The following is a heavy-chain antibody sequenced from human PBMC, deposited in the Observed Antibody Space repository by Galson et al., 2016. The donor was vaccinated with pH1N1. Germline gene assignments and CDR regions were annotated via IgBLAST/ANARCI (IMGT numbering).Heavy chain of an antibody. D-gene: IGHD2-8*02. CDR1: GFIVSRNY. J-gene: IGHJ4*02. Sequence: SLRLSCAASGFIVSRNYVSWVRQAPGKGLEWVSVISAGEITYYTDSVKGRSTISRDNSKNTVYLQMNSLRAEDTAVYYCARDSYCAREVCYDPPLWGQGTLVTVSS. CDR2: ISAGEIT. CDR3: ARDSYCAREVCYDPPL. V-gene: IGHV3-66*01.